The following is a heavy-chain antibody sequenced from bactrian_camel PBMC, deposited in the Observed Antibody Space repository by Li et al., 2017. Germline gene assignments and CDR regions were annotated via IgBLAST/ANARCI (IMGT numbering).Heavy chain of an antibody. D-gene: IGHD1*01. Sequence: VQLVESGGGSVQAGGSLTLSCEASGFTYSLAWFRQAPGKEREGVAGIVRWGGPAYYGDSVKGRFTISQDSDKNILYLQMDSLKPEDTAMYYCAARSVGWCPLFEHWLGKRAYTPCGYFANWGQGTQVTVS. V-gene: IGHV3S40*01. CDR3: AARSVGWCPLFEHWLGKRAYTPCGYFAN. CDR2: IVRWGGPA. J-gene: IGHJ6*01. CDR1: GFTYSL.